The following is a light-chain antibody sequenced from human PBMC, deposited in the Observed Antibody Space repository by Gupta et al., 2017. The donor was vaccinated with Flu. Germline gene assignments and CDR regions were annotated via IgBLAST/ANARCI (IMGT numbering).Light chain of an antibody. CDR3: LSADNSGHSRV. CDR1: TLARKY. J-gene: IGLJ2*01. CDR2: KDT. Sequence: SYELTQPPSVSVSLGQVARITCSGETLARKYAYWYQQKPGQSPVMVICKDTERPSGIPGRFSGSTSGTIVTLTISGVQAEDEADYYCLSADNSGHSRVFGGGTKLTVL. V-gene: IGLV3-16*01.